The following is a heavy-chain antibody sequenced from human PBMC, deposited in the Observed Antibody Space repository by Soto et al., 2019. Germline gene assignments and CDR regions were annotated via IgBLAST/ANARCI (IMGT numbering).Heavy chain of an antibody. D-gene: IGHD3-22*01. V-gene: IGHV1-18*04. J-gene: IGHJ6*02. CDR3: ASGRDNYYDSSAYPRHYGMDV. CDR1: GYTFTSYG. Sequence: QVQLVQSGAEVKKPGASVKVSCKASGYTFTSYGISWVRQAPGQGLEWMGWISAYNGNTNYAQKLQGRVTMTTDTSTSTAYMELRSLSSDETAVYYCASGRDNYYDSSAYPRHYGMDVWGQGTTVTVSS. CDR2: ISAYNGNT.